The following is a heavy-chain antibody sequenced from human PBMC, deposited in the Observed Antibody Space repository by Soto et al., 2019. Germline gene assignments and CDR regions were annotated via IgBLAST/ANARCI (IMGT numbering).Heavy chain of an antibody. CDR2: INHSGST. V-gene: IGHV4-34*01. D-gene: IGHD6-6*01. J-gene: IGHJ6*02. Sequence: SETLSLTCAVYGGSFSGYYWSWIRQPPGKGLEWIGEINHSGSTNYNPSLKSRVTISVDTSKNQFSLKLSSVTAADTAVYYCARVPNPAFVLGPYYGMDVWGQGTTVTVSS. CDR3: ARVPNPAFVLGPYYGMDV. CDR1: GGSFSGYY.